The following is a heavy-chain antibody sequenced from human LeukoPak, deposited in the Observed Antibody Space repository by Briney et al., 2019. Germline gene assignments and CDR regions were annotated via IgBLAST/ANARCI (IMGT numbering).Heavy chain of an antibody. J-gene: IGHJ4*02. Sequence: PSQTLSLTCAVSGGSISSGGYSWSWIRQPRGKGLEWIGYIYHSGSTYYNPSLKSRVTISVDRSKNQFSLKLSSVTAADTAVYYCARAYSYGYLDYWGQGTLVTVSS. CDR3: ARAYSYGYLDY. CDR1: GGSISSGGYS. D-gene: IGHD5-18*01. CDR2: IYHSGST. V-gene: IGHV4-30-2*01.